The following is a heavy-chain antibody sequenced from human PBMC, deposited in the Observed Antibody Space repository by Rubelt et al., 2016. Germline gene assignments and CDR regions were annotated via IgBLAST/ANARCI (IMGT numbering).Heavy chain of an antibody. D-gene: IGHD6-19*01. CDR2: IYYTGVT. Sequence: QLQLQESGPGLVKPSQTLSLTCTVSGGSINRGGYYWTWIRQHPEKRLEWIGHIYYTGVTSYNPSLQSRVPISIPTSDTQFSLSLTAVTAADTASHYCVRDRSRSGWSYFDYWGQGILVAVSS. CDR3: VRDRSRSGWSYFDY. CDR1: GGSINRGGYY. J-gene: IGHJ4*02. V-gene: IGHV4-31*03.